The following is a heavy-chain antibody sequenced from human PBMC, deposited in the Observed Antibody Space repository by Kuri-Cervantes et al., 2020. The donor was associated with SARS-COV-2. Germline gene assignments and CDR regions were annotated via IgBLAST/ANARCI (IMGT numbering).Heavy chain of an antibody. CDR1: GFTFSSYA. CDR2: ISSSDGTR. V-gene: IGHV3-23*01. J-gene: IGHJ4*02. Sequence: GGSLRLSCAASGFTFSSYAMTWVRQAPGKGLEWVSGISSSDGTRYYADSVKGRFTISRDTSKNTLYLQMNSLRSEDTAVYYCAKDMYNRSSQYFDSWGQGTLVTVSS. CDR3: AKDMYNRSSQYFDS. D-gene: IGHD6-6*01.